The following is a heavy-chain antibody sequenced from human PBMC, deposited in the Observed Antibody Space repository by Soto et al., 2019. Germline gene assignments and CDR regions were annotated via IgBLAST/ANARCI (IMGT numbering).Heavy chain of an antibody. D-gene: IGHD2-15*01. Sequence: LRLSCAASGLNFEKCSMNWVRQPPGKGPEWLASISPSSTYIRYADSVKGRFTISRDNARNSLSLQMMNLRADDTAIYYCATDTGDIEVVPATTWGQGTLVTV. CDR1: GLNFEKCS. V-gene: IGHV3-21*04. J-gene: IGHJ4*02. CDR3: ATDTGDIEVVPATT. CDR2: ISPSSTYI.